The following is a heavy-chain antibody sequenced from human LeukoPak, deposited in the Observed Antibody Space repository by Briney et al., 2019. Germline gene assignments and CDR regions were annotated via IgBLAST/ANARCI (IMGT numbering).Heavy chain of an antibody. D-gene: IGHD3-10*02. Sequence: GGSLRLFCAASTSTGLVWMDWVRKAPGKVLVWVSRISSDGTGANYADSVKGRFTISRDNAKNTLYLQMNSLRAEDTAVYYCAELGITMIGGVWGKGTTVTISS. J-gene: IGHJ6*04. CDR1: TSTGLVW. V-gene: IGHV3-74*01. CDR2: ISSDGTGA. CDR3: AELGITMIGGV.